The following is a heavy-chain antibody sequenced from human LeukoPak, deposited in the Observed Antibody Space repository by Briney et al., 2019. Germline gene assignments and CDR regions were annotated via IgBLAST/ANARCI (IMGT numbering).Heavy chain of an antibody. Sequence: ASVKVSCKASGYTFTSYAMHWVRQAPGQRLEWMGWINAGNGNTKYSQEFQGRVTITRDTSASTAYMELSGLRSEDMAVYYCARETRDYYDSNFDYWGQGTLVTVSS. J-gene: IGHJ4*02. D-gene: IGHD3-22*01. CDR3: ARETRDYYDSNFDY. CDR1: GYTFTSYA. CDR2: INAGNGNT. V-gene: IGHV1-3*03.